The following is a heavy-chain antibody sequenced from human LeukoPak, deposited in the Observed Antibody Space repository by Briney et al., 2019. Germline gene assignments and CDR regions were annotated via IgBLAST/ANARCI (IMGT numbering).Heavy chain of an antibody. CDR3: ASIVVVAALDWFDP. CDR2: ISYDGSSK. D-gene: IGHD2-15*01. Sequence: GGSLRLSCAASGFTFSSYAMHWVRQAPGKGLEWVAVISYDGSSKYYADSVKGRFTISRDNSKNTLYLQMNSLRAEDTAVYYCASIVVVAALDWFDPWGQGTLVTVSS. CDR1: GFTFSSYA. J-gene: IGHJ5*02. V-gene: IGHV3-30-3*01.